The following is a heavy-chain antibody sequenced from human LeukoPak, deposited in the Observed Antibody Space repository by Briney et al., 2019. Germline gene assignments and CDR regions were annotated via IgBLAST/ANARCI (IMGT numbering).Heavy chain of an antibody. J-gene: IGHJ4*02. CDR3: TRHSFGSGSAGTDY. CDR1: GFTFSGSA. D-gene: IGHD6-19*01. V-gene: IGHV3-73*01. CDR2: IRSKANNYAT. Sequence: PGGSLRLSCAASGFTFSGSAMHWVRQASGKGLEWVGRIRSKANNYATAYAASVKGRFTISRDDSKNTAYLQMNSLKTEDTAVYYCTRHSFGSGSAGTDYWGQGTLVTVSS.